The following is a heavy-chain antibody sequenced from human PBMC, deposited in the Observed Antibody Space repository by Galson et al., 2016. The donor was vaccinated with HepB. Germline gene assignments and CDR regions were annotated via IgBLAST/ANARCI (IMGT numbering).Heavy chain of an antibody. V-gene: IGHV3-49*03. Sequence: SLRLSCAGSGFPFGDSAMSWFRQAPGKGPEWVGFIRSKGFGGTAEYAASVKGRFTISRDDSKSIAYLQMNSLKTEDTAMYYCVRRRYGSGNYRFFDYWGQRTLVTVSS. CDR1: GFPFGDSA. CDR3: VRRRYGSGNYRFFDY. D-gene: IGHD3-10*01. J-gene: IGHJ4*02. CDR2: IRSKGFGGTA.